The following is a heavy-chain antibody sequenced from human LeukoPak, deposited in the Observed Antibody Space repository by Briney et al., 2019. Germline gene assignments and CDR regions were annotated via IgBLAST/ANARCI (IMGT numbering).Heavy chain of an antibody. D-gene: IGHD3-22*01. CDR3: ARQPNDSRYMIVDY. CDR1: GGSISRYY. CDR2: IYYSGST. Sequence: SETLSLTCTVSGGSISRYYWRCIRQPPGKGLEWIGYIYYSGSTNYNPSLTSRVTISVDTSKNQFSLKLSSVTAADTALYYCARQPNDSRYMIVDYWGQGTLVTVSS. V-gene: IGHV4-59*08. J-gene: IGHJ4*02.